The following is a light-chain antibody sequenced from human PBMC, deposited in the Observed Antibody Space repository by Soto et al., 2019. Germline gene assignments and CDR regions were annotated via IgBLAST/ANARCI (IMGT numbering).Light chain of an antibody. J-gene: IGKJ1*01. CDR1: QGVSTY. V-gene: IGKV3-11*01. CDR3: QQRSSWPRT. Sequence: EIVLTQSPATLSLSPGDRATLACRASQGVSTYLAWYQQKPGQAPRVVIYDASNRATGIPPKFSGSGSGTDFTLTISSLEPEDFAVYYCQQRSSWPRTFGQRTKVEIK. CDR2: DAS.